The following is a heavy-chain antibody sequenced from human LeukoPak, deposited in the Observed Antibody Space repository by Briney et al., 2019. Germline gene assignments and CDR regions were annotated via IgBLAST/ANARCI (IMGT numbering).Heavy chain of an antibody. CDR2: ISAYNGNT. Sequence: GASVKVSCKASGYTFTSCAISWVRQAPGQGLEWMGWISAYNGNTNYAQKLQGRVTMTTDTSTSTAYMELRSLRSDDTAVYYCAGGLTVVNVGYAFDIWGQGTMVTVSS. CDR1: GYTFTSCA. CDR3: AGGLTVVNVGYAFDI. D-gene: IGHD4-23*01. V-gene: IGHV1-18*01. J-gene: IGHJ3*02.